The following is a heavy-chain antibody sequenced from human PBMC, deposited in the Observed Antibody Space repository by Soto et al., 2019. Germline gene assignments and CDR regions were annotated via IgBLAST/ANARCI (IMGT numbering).Heavy chain of an antibody. CDR3: ARVGEEINWFDP. CDR1: GGAFSSYA. V-gene: IGHV1-69*01. Sequence: SVKVYCKASGGAFSSYASSCVRQAPGQGLEWMGGIIPIFGTANYAQKFQGRVTITADESTSTAYMELSSLRSEDTAVYYCARVGEEINWFDPWGQGTLVTVSS. J-gene: IGHJ5*02. CDR2: IIPIFGTA.